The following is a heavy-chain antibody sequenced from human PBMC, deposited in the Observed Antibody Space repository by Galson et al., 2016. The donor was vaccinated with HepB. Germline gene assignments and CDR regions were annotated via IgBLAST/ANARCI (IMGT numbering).Heavy chain of an antibody. CDR1: GVSVTSHY. CDR2: VFHTGST. CDR3: ARGGGSPYHDHEFDN. V-gene: IGHV4-59*02. D-gene: IGHD1-14*01. J-gene: IGHJ5*02. Sequence: ETLSLTCSVSGVSVTSHYWRWIRLAPGKGLEWIANVFHTGSTTYNPSLNNRVTISLDASMNRFSLELVSVSAADTAVYYCARGGGSPYHDHEFDNWGQGTLVTVSS.